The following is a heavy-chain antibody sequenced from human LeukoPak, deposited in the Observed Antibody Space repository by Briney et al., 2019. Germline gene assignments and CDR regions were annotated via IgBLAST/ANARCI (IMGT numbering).Heavy chain of an antibody. Sequence: SETLSLTCTVSGASISSNYWHWIGQPPGKGLEWIGYIYHSGSTKYNPSLKSRASISIDTSKSQFSLRLSSVTAADTAVYYCARSIGALGIWGQGTLVTVSS. D-gene: IGHD6-13*01. V-gene: IGHV4-59*01. CDR3: ARSIGALGI. CDR1: GASISSNY. J-gene: IGHJ4*02. CDR2: IYHSGST.